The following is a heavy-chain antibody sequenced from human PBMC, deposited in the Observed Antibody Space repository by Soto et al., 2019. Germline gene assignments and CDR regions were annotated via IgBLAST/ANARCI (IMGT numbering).Heavy chain of an antibody. CDR3: AREQICNVVKCSNWFDP. Sequence: TXSRTSCGCGGSISSPNWCIWARQFPGKGLEWIGEIFHTGSVNYNPSLKSRVTLSLDKSKNQFSLKLTSVTAADTAVYFCAREQICNVVKCSNWFDPWGQGTLVTVSS. J-gene: IGHJ5*02. CDR1: GGSISSPNW. CDR2: IFHTGSV. V-gene: IGHV4-4*01. D-gene: IGHD2-8*01.